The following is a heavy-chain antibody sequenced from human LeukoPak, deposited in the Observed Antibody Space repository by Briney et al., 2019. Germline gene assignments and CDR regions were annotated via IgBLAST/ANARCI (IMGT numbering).Heavy chain of an antibody. V-gene: IGHV4-31*03. CDR3: ARVATGAFDY. J-gene: IGHJ4*02. CDR2: IYYSGST. Sequence: PSETLSLTCTVSGGSISSGGYYWSWIRQHPGKGLEWIGYIYYSGSTYYNPSLKSRVTISVDTSKNQFSLELSSVTAADTAVYYCARVATGAFDYWGQGTLVTVSS. CDR1: GGSISSGGYY. D-gene: IGHD1-14*01.